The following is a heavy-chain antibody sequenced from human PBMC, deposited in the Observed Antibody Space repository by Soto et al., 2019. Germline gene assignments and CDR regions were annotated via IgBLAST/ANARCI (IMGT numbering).Heavy chain of an antibody. Sequence: QVQLQESGPGLVKPSETLSLSCTVSGGSFSSYYCNWVRKSAGKGLEWIGRIYPTGSTTYNPSLKSRLTMSVDTSKNQFSLRLTSMTAADTAVDYCATGRSEIVPGAMDTWGQGTLVTVSS. V-gene: IGHV4-4*07. J-gene: IGHJ5*02. D-gene: IGHD2-2*01. CDR3: ATGRSEIVPGAMDT. CDR2: IYPTGST. CDR1: GGSFSSYY.